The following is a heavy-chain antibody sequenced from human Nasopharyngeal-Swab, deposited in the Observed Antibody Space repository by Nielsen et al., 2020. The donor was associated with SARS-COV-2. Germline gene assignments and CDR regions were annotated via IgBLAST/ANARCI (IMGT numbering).Heavy chain of an antibody. Sequence: SETLSLTCAVYGGSFSGYYWRWIRQPPGKGLEWIGEINHSGSTNYNPSLKSRVTISVDTSKNQFSLKLSSVTAADTAVYYCARVGYSNYGEGFDYWAQGTLVTVSS. D-gene: IGHD4-11*01. CDR1: GGSFSGYY. CDR2: INHSGST. J-gene: IGHJ4*02. CDR3: ARVGYSNYGEGFDY. V-gene: IGHV4-34*01.